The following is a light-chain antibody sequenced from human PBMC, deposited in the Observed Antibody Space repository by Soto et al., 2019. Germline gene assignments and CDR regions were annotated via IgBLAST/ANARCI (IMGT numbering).Light chain of an antibody. CDR1: LSVSTY. CDR3: QQRSNWPKT. V-gene: IGKV3-11*01. Sequence: EIVLTQSPATLSLSPGERDTLSCRASLSVSTYLAWYQQKPGQAPRLLIYDASNRATGIPARFSGSGSGTDFTLTISSLEPEDFSVYYCQQRSNWPKTFGQGTKVEIK. J-gene: IGKJ1*01. CDR2: DAS.